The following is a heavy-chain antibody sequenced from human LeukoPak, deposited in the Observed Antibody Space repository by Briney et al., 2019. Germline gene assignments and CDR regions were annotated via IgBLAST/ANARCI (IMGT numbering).Heavy chain of an antibody. V-gene: IGHV4-61*01. CDR2: ISYIGST. CDR1: GGSISSSRFY. J-gene: IGHJ3*02. D-gene: IGHD4-17*01. Sequence: SETLSLTCIVSGGSISSSRFYWGWIRQPPGKGLEWIGYISYIGSTNYNPSLKSRVTISIDTSKNQFSLKLSSVTAADTAVYYCARDPTTVTKGLDIWGQGTMVTVSS. CDR3: ARDPTTVTKGLDI.